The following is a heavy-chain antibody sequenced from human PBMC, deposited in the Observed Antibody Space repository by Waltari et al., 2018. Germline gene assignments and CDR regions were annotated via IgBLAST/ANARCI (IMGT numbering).Heavy chain of an antibody. CDR1: GFTFGDNV. CDR3: ARDDRLDY. Sequence: EVQLVESGGGLVQPGRSLRLSCTTSGFTFGDNVMSWFRQAPGKGLQWVGFIRSNTYGGTTEYAASVKGRFTISRDDSKNIAYLQMNSLKTEDTAVYYCARDDRLDYWGQGTLVTVSS. J-gene: IGHJ4*02. V-gene: IGHV3-49*03. D-gene: IGHD3-22*01. CDR2: IRSNTYGGTT.